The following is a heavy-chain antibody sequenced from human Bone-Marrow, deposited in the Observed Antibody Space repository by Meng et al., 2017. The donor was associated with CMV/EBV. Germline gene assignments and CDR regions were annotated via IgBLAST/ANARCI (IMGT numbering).Heavy chain of an antibody. CDR1: GYTFTGYY. D-gene: IGHD2-2*01. Sequence: ASVKVSCKSSGYTFTGYYMHWVRQAPGQGLEWMGWINPNSGGTNYAQKFQGRVTMTRDTSISTAYMELSRLRSDDTAVYYCARVQSLIVPAARYWGQGTLVPVSS. J-gene: IGHJ4*02. CDR2: INPNSGGT. V-gene: IGHV1-2*02. CDR3: ARVQSLIVPAARY.